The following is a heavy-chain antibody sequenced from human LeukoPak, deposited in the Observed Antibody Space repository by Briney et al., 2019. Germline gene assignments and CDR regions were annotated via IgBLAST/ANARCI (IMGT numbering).Heavy chain of an antibody. CDR1: GYTFTGYY. CDR2: INPNSGGT. CDR3: AVLGSYYYYGMDV. J-gene: IGHJ6*02. Sequence: ASVKVPCKASGYTFTGYYMHWVRQAPGQGLEWMGWINPNSGGTNYAQKFQGRVTMTRDTSISTAYMELSRLRSDDTAVYYCAVLGSYYYYGMDVWGQGTTVTVSS. V-gene: IGHV1-2*02. D-gene: IGHD1-26*01.